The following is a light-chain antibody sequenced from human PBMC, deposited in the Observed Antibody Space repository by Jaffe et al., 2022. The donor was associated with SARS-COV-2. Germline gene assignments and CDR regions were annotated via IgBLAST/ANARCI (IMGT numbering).Light chain of an antibody. CDR2: AAS. CDR3: QKYNSATVT. CDR1: QDISNY. J-gene: IGKJ3*01. V-gene: IGKV1-27*01. Sequence: DIQMTQSPSSLSASVGDRVTITCRASQDISNYLAWYQQRPGKVPKLLIYAASTLQSGVPSRFSGSGSGTDFTLTINNLQAEDFATYYCQKYNSATVTFGPGTKVDVK.